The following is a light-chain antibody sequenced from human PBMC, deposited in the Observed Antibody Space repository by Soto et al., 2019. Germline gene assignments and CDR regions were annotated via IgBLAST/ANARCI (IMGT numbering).Light chain of an antibody. Sequence: EIVMTQPPATLSVSPGDRSTLSCRASQSVFSSLAWYHQKPGQAPRLLIYGAATRATGIPARFSGSGSGKEFTLTISSLQSEDFAVYYCQQYHNWPAFGQGTKLEIK. CDR3: QQYHNWPA. J-gene: IGKJ1*01. CDR1: QSVFSS. CDR2: GAA. V-gene: IGKV3-15*01.